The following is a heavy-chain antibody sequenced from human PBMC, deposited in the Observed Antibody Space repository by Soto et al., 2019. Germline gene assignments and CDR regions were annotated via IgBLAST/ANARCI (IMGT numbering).Heavy chain of an antibody. D-gene: IGHD2-2*01. CDR1: GYTFIGYY. CDR2: INPNSGGT. Sequence: ASVKVSCKASGYTFIGYYMHWVRQAPGQGLEWMGWINPNSGGTNYAQKFQDRVTMTRDTSMSTAFMELSRLRSDDTAVYYCAPSRLFYYNPMDVWSQGTTVTVSS. J-gene: IGHJ6*02. CDR3: APSRLFYYNPMDV. V-gene: IGHV1-2*02.